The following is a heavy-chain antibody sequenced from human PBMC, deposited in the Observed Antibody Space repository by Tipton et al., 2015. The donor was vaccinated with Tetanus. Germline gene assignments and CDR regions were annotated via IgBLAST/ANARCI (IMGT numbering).Heavy chain of an antibody. CDR1: GFTLRSYS. J-gene: IGHJ4*02. V-gene: IGHV3-48*01. Sequence: AVSGFTLRSYSMNWVRQAPGKGLEWVSYISTTSNTIYYADSVRGRFTISRDNAKNLLYLQMSRLRREDTAVYYCASSMVTRWGPGTLVTVSS. CDR2: ISTTSNTI. CDR3: ASSMVTR. D-gene: IGHD2-21*02.